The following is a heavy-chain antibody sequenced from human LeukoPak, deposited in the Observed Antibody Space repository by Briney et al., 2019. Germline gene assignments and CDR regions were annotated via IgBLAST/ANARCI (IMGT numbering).Heavy chain of an antibody. CDR2: MNPNSGGT. CDR1: GYTFTGYY. V-gene: IGHV1-2*02. D-gene: IGHD2-21*02. Sequence: GASVKVSCKPSGYTFTGYYMHWVRQAPGQGLEWMGWMNPNSGGTNCAQKFQGRVTMTRDTSISTAYMELSRLRSDDTAVYYCATKEVVTAMGMDYWGQGTLVTVSS. CDR3: ATKEVVTAMGMDY. J-gene: IGHJ4*02.